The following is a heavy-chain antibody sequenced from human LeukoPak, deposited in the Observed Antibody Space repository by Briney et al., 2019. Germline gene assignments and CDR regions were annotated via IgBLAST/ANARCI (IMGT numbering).Heavy chain of an antibody. V-gene: IGHV3-23*01. Sequence: GGSLRLSCAASGFTFSSYAMSWVRQAPGKGLEWVSAISGSGGSTYYADSVKGRFTISRDNSKNTLYLQMNSLRAEDTAVYYCAKFGDYYDSIGHDYWGQGTLDTVSS. CDR3: AKFGDYYDSIGHDY. CDR2: ISGSGGST. J-gene: IGHJ4*02. CDR1: GFTFSSYA. D-gene: IGHD3-22*01.